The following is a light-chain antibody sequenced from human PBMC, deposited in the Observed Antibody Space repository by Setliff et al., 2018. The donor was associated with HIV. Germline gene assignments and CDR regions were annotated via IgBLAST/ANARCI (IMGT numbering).Light chain of an antibody. J-gene: IGLJ2*01. V-gene: IGLV2-11*01. CDR1: TSDIGSYNR. CDR3: CSYAGNYTVI. Sequence: QSVLTQPPSVSGSPGQSIIISCTGTTSDIGSYNRVSWYQQRPGTAPKLIIYDVSKWPSGVPDRFSGSKSGNTASLSISELQADDEADYYCCSYAGNYTVIFGGGTKVTVL. CDR2: DVS.